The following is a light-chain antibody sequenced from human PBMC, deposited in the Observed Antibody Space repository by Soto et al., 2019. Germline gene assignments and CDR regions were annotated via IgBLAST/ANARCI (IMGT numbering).Light chain of an antibody. Sequence: QSAPTQPASVSGSPGQSITISCTGTSSDVGAYNYVSWYQHHPGKAPKLMIYEVINRPSGVSNRFSGSKSGNTASLTISGLQAEDEGDYYCSSFTTSSTRVFGGGTKLTVL. CDR3: SSFTTSSTRV. CDR1: SSDVGAYNY. CDR2: EVI. J-gene: IGLJ3*02. V-gene: IGLV2-14*01.